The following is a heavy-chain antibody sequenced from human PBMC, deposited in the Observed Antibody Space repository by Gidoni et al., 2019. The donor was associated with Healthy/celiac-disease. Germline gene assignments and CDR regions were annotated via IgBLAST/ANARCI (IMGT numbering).Heavy chain of an antibody. D-gene: IGHD4-17*01. Sequence: QVQLQESGPGLVKPSETLSLTCAVSGYSISSGYYWGWIRQPPGKGLEWIGSIYHSGSTYYNPSLKSRVTIPVDTSKNQFSLKLSSVTAADTAVYYCARPRDYGGAFDIWGQGTMVTVSS. J-gene: IGHJ3*02. CDR2: IYHSGST. CDR1: GYSISSGYY. CDR3: ARPRDYGGAFDI. V-gene: IGHV4-38-2*01.